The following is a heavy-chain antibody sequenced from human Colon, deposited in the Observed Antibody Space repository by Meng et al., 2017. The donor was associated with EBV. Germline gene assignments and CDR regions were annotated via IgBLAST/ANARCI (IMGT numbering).Heavy chain of an antibody. J-gene: IGHJ4*02. CDR3: ARGGGAFRFQF. V-gene: IGHV4-30-4*01. CDR2: IYFTGST. CDR1: AYCINSGGFY. Sequence: VQVQELGPGLVMTSPALSLNFSCSAYCINSGGFYWSWIRQPPGKGLEWIGYIYFTGSTNYSPSLKSRLNISIDTSKNQTSLRLTSGTAADTAVEYCARGGGAFRFQFWGLGTLVTVSS. D-gene: IGHD2-15*01.